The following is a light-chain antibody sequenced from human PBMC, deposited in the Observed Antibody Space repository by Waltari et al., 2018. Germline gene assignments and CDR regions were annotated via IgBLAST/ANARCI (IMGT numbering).Light chain of an antibody. CDR3: SAWDSDLRGYV. Sequence: QAGLTQPPSVSKGLRQTATLSCTGNSNNVGNQGAAWLQQHQGQPPKLLSYRNNNRPSGISDRFSASRSGNTASLTITGLQPEDEADYYCSAWDSDLRGYVFGTGTKATVL. CDR1: SNNVGNQG. CDR2: RNN. J-gene: IGLJ1*01. V-gene: IGLV10-54*04.